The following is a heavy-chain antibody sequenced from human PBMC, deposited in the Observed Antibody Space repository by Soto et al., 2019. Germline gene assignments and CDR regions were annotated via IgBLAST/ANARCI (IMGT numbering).Heavy chain of an antibody. CDR3: ARDFYPFGVVIIRAYYYYGMDV. CDR2: IDPSGGIT. D-gene: IGHD3-3*01. J-gene: IGHJ6*02. V-gene: IGHV1-46*01. Sequence: ASVKVSCKASGYSFTNFHIHWVRQAPGQGLEWMGMIDPSGGITRDAQRLQGRITMTRDASTSTVYMELRSLTSEDTAVYYCARDFYPFGVVIIRAYYYYGMDVWGQGTTVTVSS. CDR1: GYSFTNFH.